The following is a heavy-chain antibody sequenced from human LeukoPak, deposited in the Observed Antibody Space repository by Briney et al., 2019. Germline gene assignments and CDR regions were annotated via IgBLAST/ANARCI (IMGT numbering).Heavy chain of an antibody. CDR2: ISYDGSNK. CDR1: GFTFSSYG. Sequence: PGGSLRLSWAAAGFTFSSYGMHWVRQAPGKGLEWVAVISYDGSNKYYADSVKGRFTISRDNSKNTLYLQMNSLRAEDTAVYYCAKGVSSRFFDYWGQGTLVTVSS. CDR3: AKGVSSRFFDY. V-gene: IGHV3-30*18. J-gene: IGHJ4*02.